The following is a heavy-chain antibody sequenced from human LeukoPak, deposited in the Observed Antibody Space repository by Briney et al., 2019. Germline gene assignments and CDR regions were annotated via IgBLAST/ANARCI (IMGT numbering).Heavy chain of an antibody. Sequence: SETLSLTCAVYGGSFSGYYWSWIRQPPGKGLEWIGEINHSGSTNYNPSLKSRVTISVDTSKNQFSLKLSSVTAADTAVYCCARVRGRTIYYYGSGSEVFDYWGQGTLVTVSS. V-gene: IGHV4-34*01. CDR2: INHSGST. D-gene: IGHD3-10*01. J-gene: IGHJ4*02. CDR3: ARVRGRTIYYYGSGSEVFDY. CDR1: GGSFSGYY.